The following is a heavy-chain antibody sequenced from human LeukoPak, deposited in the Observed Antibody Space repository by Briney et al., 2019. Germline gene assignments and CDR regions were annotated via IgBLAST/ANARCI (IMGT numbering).Heavy chain of an antibody. V-gene: IGHV1-69*04. CDR2: IIPILGIA. J-gene: IGHJ4*02. CDR1: GGTFSSYA. D-gene: IGHD6-19*01. Sequence: ASVKVSCKASGGTFSSYAISWVRQAPGQGLEWMGRIIPILGIANYAQKFQGRVTITADKSTSTAYMELSSLRSEDTAVYYCARDVGGSGWRKEIDYWGQGTLVTVSS. CDR3: ARDVGGSGWRKEIDY.